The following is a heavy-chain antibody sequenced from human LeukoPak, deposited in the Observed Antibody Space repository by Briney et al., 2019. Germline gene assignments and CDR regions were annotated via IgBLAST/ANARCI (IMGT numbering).Heavy chain of an antibody. CDR3: ARVGPTRSDLDY. CDR1: GFIFISNY. V-gene: IGHV3-53*01. Sequence: GGSLRLSCAAYGFIFISNYMTWVRQAPGKGLEWVSVIFSGGSTYYADSVKGRVTISRDNSKNTLYLQMNNLRGEDTAVYYCARVGPTRSDLDYWGQGTLVTVSS. CDR2: IFSGGST. J-gene: IGHJ4*02. D-gene: IGHD1-26*01.